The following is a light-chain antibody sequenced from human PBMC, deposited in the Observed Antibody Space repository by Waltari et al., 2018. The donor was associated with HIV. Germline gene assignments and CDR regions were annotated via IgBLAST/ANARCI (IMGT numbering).Light chain of an antibody. J-gene: IGLJ2*01. V-gene: IGLV1-44*01. Sequence: QSVLTQPPSASGTPGQRVAISCSGSSSNIGSNTIPCYQPLSGTAAKLRINSNNQRPAGVPDRFSGSKSGTSGSLAISGLQSEDEADYYGAAWDDNRNAVVFGGGTKLTVL. CDR1: SSNIGSNT. CDR3: AAWDDNRNAVV. CDR2: SNN.